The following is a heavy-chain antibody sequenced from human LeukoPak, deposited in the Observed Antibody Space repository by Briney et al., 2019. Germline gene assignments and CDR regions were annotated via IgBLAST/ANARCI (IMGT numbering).Heavy chain of an antibody. Sequence: SETLSLTCTVSGYSISSGYYWGWIRQPPGKGLEWIGSIYHSGSTYYNPSLKSRVTISVDTSKNQFSLKLSSVTAADTAVYYCAREAYIVVTVSFDYWGQGTLVTVSS. D-gene: IGHD5-12*01. J-gene: IGHJ4*02. CDR2: IYHSGST. CDR3: AREAYIVVTVSFDY. CDR1: GYSISSGYY. V-gene: IGHV4-38-2*02.